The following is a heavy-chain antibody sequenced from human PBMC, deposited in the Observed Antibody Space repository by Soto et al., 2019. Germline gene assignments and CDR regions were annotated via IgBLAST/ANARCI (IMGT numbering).Heavy chain of an antibody. D-gene: IGHD3-3*01. V-gene: IGHV4-31*03. CDR2: IYYSGST. CDR3: ARGVLRFLEWLSPPDAFDI. J-gene: IGHJ3*02. Sequence: PSETLSLTCTVSGGSISSGGDYWSWIRQHPGKGLEWIGYIYYSGSTYYNPSLKSRVTISVDTSKNQFSLKLSSVTAADTAVYYCARGVLRFLEWLSPPDAFDIWGQGTMVTVSS. CDR1: GGSISSGGDY.